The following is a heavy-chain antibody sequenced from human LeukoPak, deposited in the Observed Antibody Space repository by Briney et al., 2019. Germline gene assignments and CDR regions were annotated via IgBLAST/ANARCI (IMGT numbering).Heavy chain of an antibody. Sequence: GASVKVSCKASGYTFTSYGISWVRQAPGQGLEWMGWISAYNGNTNYAQKLQGRVTMTTDTSTSTAYMELRSLRSDDTAVYYCARVHCSSTSCYEGWFDPWGQGTLVTVSS. J-gene: IGHJ5*02. CDR1: GYTFTSYG. D-gene: IGHD2-2*01. CDR3: ARVHCSSTSCYEGWFDP. V-gene: IGHV1-18*01. CDR2: ISAYNGNT.